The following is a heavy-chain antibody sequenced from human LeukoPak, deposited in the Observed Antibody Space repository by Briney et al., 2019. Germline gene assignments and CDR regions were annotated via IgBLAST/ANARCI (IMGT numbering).Heavy chain of an antibody. CDR3: ARQSSGSYYKPYYYGMDV. D-gene: IGHD3-10*01. V-gene: IGHV4-34*01. CDR2: INHSGST. J-gene: IGHJ6*02. CDR1: GGSFSGYY. Sequence: SETLSLTCAVYGGSFSGYYWSWIRQPPGKGLEWIGEINHSGSTNYNPSLKSRVTISVDTSKNQFSLKLSSVTAADTAVYYCARQSSGSYYKPYYYGMDVWGQGTTVTVSS.